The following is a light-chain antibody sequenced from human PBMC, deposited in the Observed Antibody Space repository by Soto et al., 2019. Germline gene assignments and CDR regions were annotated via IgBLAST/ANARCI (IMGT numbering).Light chain of an antibody. CDR3: SSYTSSSTLLYV. V-gene: IGLV2-14*01. Sequence: QSALTQPASVSGSPGQSITISCTGTSRDVGGYNYVSWYQQHPGKAPKLMIYDVSNRPSGVSNRFSGSKSGNTASLTISWLQPEDEAHYYCSSYTSSSTLLYVFGTGSKLTVL. CDR2: DVS. J-gene: IGLJ1*01. CDR1: SRDVGGYNY.